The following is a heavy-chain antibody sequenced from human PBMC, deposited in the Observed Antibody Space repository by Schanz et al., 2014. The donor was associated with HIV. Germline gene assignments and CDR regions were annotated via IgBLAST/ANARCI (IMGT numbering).Heavy chain of an antibody. J-gene: IGHJ6*02. CDR3: AREGGQYKHYGMDV. Sequence: QVQLQEKGPGLAKPSQTLELTCTVWGGDISSGDYYWSWIRQPPGKGLEWIGFSYYSRSTYYNPSLKGRVTISVDTSSDQFSLKLISVTAADTAVYYCAREGGQYKHYGMDVWGQGTTVTVSS. V-gene: IGHV4-30-4*01. CDR2: SYYSRST. D-gene: IGHD1-20*01. CDR1: GGDISSGDYY.